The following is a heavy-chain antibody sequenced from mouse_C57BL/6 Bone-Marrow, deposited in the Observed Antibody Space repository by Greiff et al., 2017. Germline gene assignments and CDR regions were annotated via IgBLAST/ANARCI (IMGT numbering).Heavy chain of an antibody. CDR2: ISSGSSTI. Sequence: DVMLVESGGGLVKPGGSLKLSCAASGFTFSDYGMHWVRQAPEKGLEWVAYISSGSSTIYYADTVKGRFTISRVNAKNTLFLQMTSLRSEDTAMYYCAGGVVGGLYAMDDWGQGTSVTVSS. CDR1: GFTFSDYG. D-gene: IGHD3-1*01. J-gene: IGHJ4*01. CDR3: AGGVVGGLYAMDD. V-gene: IGHV5-17*01.